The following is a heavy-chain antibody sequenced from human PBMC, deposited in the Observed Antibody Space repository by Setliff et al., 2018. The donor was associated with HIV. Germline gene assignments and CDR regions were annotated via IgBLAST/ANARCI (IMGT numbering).Heavy chain of an antibody. V-gene: IGHV4-59*08. CDR2: IYSSVGT. Sequence: PSETLSLTCTVSGASLSAFYWSWIRLPPGKGLEWLGYIYSSVGTHYNPSLEGRITISLDTSKSLFSLRLTSVTAADTATYFCAGGGQWRPDYWGLGTLVTVSS. CDR1: GASLSAFY. J-gene: IGHJ4*02. CDR3: AGGGQWRPDY. D-gene: IGHD6-19*01.